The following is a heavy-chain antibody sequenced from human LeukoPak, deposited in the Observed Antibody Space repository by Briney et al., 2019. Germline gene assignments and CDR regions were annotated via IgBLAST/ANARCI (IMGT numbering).Heavy chain of an antibody. Sequence: ASVKVSCKASGYSFTDYYIHWVRLAPGQGLEWMGWIHPNSGSTNYAQKFQDRVTMTRDTSISTAYMELSRLRSDDTAVYYCARNIVGATWVDYWGQGTLVTVSS. CDR2: IHPNSGST. CDR3: ARNIVGATWVDY. V-gene: IGHV1-2*02. D-gene: IGHD1-26*01. J-gene: IGHJ4*02. CDR1: GYSFTDYY.